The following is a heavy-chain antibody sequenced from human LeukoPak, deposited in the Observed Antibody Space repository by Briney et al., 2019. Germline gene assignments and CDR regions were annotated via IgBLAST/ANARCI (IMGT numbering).Heavy chain of an antibody. CDR2: INPNSGGT. CDR1: GYTFTGCY. CDR3: ARDRIAVAGTVDS. Sequence: GASVKVSCKASGYTFTGCYLHWVRQAPGQGLEWMGWINPNSGGTDYAQKFQGRVTMTRDTSISTAYMELSRLRSDDTAVYYCARDRIAVAGTVDSWGQGTLVTVSS. D-gene: IGHD6-19*01. J-gene: IGHJ4*02. V-gene: IGHV1-2*02.